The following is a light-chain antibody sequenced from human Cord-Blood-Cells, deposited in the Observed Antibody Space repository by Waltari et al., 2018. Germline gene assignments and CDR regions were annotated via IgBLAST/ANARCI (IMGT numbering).Light chain of an antibody. CDR1: QSVSSSY. J-gene: IGKJ2*01. CDR3: QQYGSSPYT. Sequence: EIVLTPPPGTLSLSPGERATLSCRASQSVSSSYLAWYQQKPGQAPRILIYGASSRATGIPDRFSGSGSGTDFTLTISRLEPVDFAVYYCQQYGSSPYTFGQGTKLEIK. V-gene: IGKV3-20*01. CDR2: GAS.